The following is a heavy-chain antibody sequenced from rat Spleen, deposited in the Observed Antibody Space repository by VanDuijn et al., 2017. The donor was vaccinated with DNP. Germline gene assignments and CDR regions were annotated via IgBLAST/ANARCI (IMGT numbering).Heavy chain of an antibody. CDR1: GYSITSCCR. CDR2: INSAGST. V-gene: IGHV3-3*01. Sequence: EVQLQESGPGLVEPSQSLSLTCSVTGYSITSCCRWTWIRKFPGHKLEWMGYINSAGSTNYNPSLKSRISITRDTSRNQFFLQLNSVTSEDTATYNCARFWDYGYGDYWGQGVMVTVSS. CDR3: ARFWDYGYGDY. J-gene: IGHJ2*01. D-gene: IGHD1-7*01.